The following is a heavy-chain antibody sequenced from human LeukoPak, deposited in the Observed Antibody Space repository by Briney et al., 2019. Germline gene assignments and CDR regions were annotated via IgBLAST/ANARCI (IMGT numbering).Heavy chain of an antibody. CDR3: AKSLLTTATGTGRAFDI. CDR2: ISGSGGST. CDR1: GFTFSSYA. Sequence: GGSLRLSCAASGFTFSSYAMSWVRQAPGKGLEWVSAISGSGGSTYYADSVKGRFTISRDNSKNTLYLQMNSLRAEDTAEYYCAKSLLTTATGTGRAFDIWGQGTMVTVSA. V-gene: IGHV3-23*01. J-gene: IGHJ3*02. D-gene: IGHD1-1*01.